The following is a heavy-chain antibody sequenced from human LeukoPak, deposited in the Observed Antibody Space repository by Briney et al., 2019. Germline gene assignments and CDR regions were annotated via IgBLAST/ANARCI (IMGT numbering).Heavy chain of an antibody. J-gene: IGHJ4*02. D-gene: IGHD6-13*01. CDR1: GYTFTSLD. Sequence: GASVKVSCKTSGYTFTSLDINWVRQASGQGLEWMGWMNTHSGNTGYAQQFQGRVTITRNTSISTVYMELRSLRSEDTAVYYCARSLSYSSSGSNWGQGTLVTVSS. CDR2: MNTHSGNT. CDR3: ARSLSYSSSGSN. V-gene: IGHV1-8*03.